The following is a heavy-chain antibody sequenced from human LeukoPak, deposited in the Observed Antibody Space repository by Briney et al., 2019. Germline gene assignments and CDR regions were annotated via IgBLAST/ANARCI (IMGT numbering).Heavy chain of an antibody. D-gene: IGHD1-7*01. CDR3: ARDTRPWNWANYMDV. J-gene: IGHJ6*03. CDR2: ISSSGSTI. V-gene: IGHV3-48*04. CDR1: GFTFSSYS. Sequence: QPGGSLRLSCAASGFTFSSYSMNWVRQAPGKGLEWVSYISSSGSTIYYADSVKGRFTISRDNAKNSLYLQMNSLRAEDTAIYYCARDTRPWNWANYMDVWGKGTTVTVSS.